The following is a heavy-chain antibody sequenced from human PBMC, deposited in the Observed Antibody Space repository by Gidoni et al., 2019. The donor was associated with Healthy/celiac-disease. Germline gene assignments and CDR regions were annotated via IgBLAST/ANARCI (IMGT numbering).Heavy chain of an antibody. CDR1: GFPFSRYG. CDR3: ASPPYDGLDY. V-gene: IGHV3-30*02. CDR2: IRYDGSNK. D-gene: IGHD3-16*01. J-gene: IGHJ4*02. Sequence: QVQLVVSGEGVVQPGWSLSLSCAVSGFPFSRYGMPWVRQAPGKGREWMAFIRYDGSNKYYADSVKGRFTIARDNSKNTLYLQMNSLRAEDTAVYYCASPPYDGLDYWGQGTLVTVSS.